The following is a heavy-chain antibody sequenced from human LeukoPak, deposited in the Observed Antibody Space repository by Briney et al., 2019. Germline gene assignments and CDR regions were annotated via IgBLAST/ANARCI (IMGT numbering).Heavy chain of an antibody. CDR2: IYYSGST. Sequence: PSETLSLTCTVSGGSISSGSYYWSWIRQPPGKGLEWIGYIYYSGSTYYNPSLKSRVTISVDTSKNQFSLKLSSVTAADTAVYYCARGGHKHPSPFDYWGQGTLVTVSS. V-gene: IGHV4-30-4*02. CDR3: ARGGHKHPSPFDY. J-gene: IGHJ4*02. CDR1: GGSISSGSYY.